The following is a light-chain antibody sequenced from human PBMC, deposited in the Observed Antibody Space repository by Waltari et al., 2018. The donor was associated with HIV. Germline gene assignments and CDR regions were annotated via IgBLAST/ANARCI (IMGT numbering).Light chain of an antibody. Sequence: FMLTQPHSVSESPGKTVTISCARNRGNIANDYVQWYQQRPGSAPKVVIYEDNQRPSGVPDSLSGSVDRSSNSASLTISGLKTEDEADYFCQSYDATDRVFGGGTKLTVL. CDR1: RGNIANDY. CDR3: QSYDATDRV. J-gene: IGLJ2*01. V-gene: IGLV6-57*03. CDR2: EDN.